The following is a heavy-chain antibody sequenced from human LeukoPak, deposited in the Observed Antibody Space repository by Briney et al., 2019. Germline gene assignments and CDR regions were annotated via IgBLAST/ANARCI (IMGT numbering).Heavy chain of an antibody. V-gene: IGHV3-23*01. J-gene: IGHJ6*02. CDR1: GFTFSSYV. Sequence: GGSLRLSCAASGFTFSSYVMSWVRQAPGKRLQWVSAISDSDGSTYYADSVKGRFTISRDNSKSTLYLQMNSLRAEDTAVYYCASPDIRSYYGMDVWGQGTTVTVSS. D-gene: IGHD2-15*01. CDR2: ISDSDGST. CDR3: ASPDIRSYYGMDV.